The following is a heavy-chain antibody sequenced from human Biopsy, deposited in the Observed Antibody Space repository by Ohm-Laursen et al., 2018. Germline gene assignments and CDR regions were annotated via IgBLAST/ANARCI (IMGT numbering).Heavy chain of an antibody. CDR3: SNEVHGRDY. CDR2: INQAGTT. CDR1: GKTFSDYQ. Sequence: DTLSLTCAVFGKTFSDYQWSWIRQPPGKGLEWIGQINQAGTTNYNPSLKSRVSISADASKYEFSLRLTSVTAADTAVYLCSNEVHGRDYWGLGAQVTVSS. J-gene: IGHJ4*02. D-gene: IGHD2-15*01. V-gene: IGHV4-34*08.